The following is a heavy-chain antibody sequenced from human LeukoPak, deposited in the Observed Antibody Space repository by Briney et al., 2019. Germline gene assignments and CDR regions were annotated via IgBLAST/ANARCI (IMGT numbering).Heavy chain of an antibody. CDR1: GFTFSTYA. V-gene: IGHV3-23*01. CDR3: AKAPVRHCRGAFCYHFDS. D-gene: IGHD2-15*01. CDR2: ISGENPGT. Sequence: PGGSLRLSCAASGFTFSTYAMSWVRQTPGKGLEWVAPISGENPGTYHANSVKGRFTISRDNSKNTLHLQMSGLRAEDTARYYCAKAPVRHCRGAFCYHFDSWGQETVVTVSS. J-gene: IGHJ4*01.